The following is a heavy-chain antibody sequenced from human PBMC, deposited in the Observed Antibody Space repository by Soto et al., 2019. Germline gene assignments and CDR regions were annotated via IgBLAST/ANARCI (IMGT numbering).Heavy chain of an antibody. V-gene: IGHV1-69*02. CDR1: GGTFSSYT. J-gene: IGHJ4*02. D-gene: IGHD6-19*01. Sequence: QVQLVQSGAEVKKPGSSVKVSCKASGGTFSSYTISWVRQAPGQGLEWMGRIIPILGIANYAQKFQGRVKITADESTSTAYMELSRLRSEDTAVYYCAGMSSGGYSSGWYEEREFDYRGQGSLVTVSS. CDR2: IIPILGIA. CDR3: AGMSSGGYSSGWYEEREFDY.